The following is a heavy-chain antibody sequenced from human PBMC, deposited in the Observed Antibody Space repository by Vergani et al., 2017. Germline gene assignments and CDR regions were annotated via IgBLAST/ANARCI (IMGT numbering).Heavy chain of an antibody. V-gene: IGHV3-7*01. CDR1: GFTFSSYA. CDR3: ARDSGSYPKVLY. J-gene: IGHJ4*02. CDR2: IKQDGSEK. D-gene: IGHD1-26*01. Sequence: VQLVESGGGVVQPGRSLRLSCAASGFTFSSYAMHWVRQAPGKGLEWVANIKQDGSEKYYVDSVKGRFTISRDNAKNSLYLQMNSLRAEDTAVYYCARDSGSYPKVLYWGQGTLVTVSS.